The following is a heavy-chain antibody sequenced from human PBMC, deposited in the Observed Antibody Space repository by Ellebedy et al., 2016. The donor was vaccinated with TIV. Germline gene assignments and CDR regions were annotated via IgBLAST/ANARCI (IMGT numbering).Heavy chain of an antibody. D-gene: IGHD6-19*01. CDR3: ARDVPEPGQGGWPPGYFFDL. V-gene: IGHV1-3*01. J-gene: IGHJ4*02. CDR2: TNAHNGYT. Sequence: AASVKVSCKASGYTFTKFPMHWLRQAPGQRLEWMGWTNAHNGYTKYSQKFQGRVTFLRDTSARIAYMERSSLRPEDTAMYYCARDVPEPGQGGWPPGYFFDLWGQGTLVTVSS. CDR1: GYTFTKFP.